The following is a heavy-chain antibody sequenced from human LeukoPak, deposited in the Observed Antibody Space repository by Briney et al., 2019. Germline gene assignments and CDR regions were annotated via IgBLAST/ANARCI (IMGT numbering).Heavy chain of an antibody. CDR3: ARVFDY. V-gene: IGHV3-48*02. J-gene: IGHJ4*02. CDR2: ISSSGSII. CDR1: EFTFSTYG. Sequence: PGGSLRLSCAASEFTFSTYGMHWVRQAPGKGLEWVSYISSSGSIIYYADSVKGRFTISRDNAKNSLYLQMNSLRDEDTAVYYCARVFDYWGQGTLVTVSS.